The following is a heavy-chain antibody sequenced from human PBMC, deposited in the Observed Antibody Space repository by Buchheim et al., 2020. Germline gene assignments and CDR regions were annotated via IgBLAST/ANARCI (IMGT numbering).Heavy chain of an antibody. CDR1: GVSISTSSHH. V-gene: IGHV4-39*02. D-gene: IGHD6-6*01. J-gene: IGHJ4*02. CDR2: ISDTGNT. Sequence: QLQESGPGLVKPSETLSLTCTSSGVSISTSSHHWAWIRQPPGTGLEWIASISDTGNTYYRSSLKSRVTISIDTAKNQFSLKVRSVTAADTAVYYCSREEKSSSDYWGQGTL. CDR3: SREEKSSSDY.